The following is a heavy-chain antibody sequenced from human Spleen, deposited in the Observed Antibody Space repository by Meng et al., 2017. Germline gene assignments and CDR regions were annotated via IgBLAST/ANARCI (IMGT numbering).Heavy chain of an antibody. V-gene: IGHV3-23*01. D-gene: IGHD5-12*01. J-gene: IGHJ4*02. Sequence: LTGAASGFTFSSYAMSWVRQAPGKGLEWVSAISGSGGSTYYADSVKGRFTISRDNSKNTLYLQMNSLRAEDTAVYYCAKIVGGGYDLWGQGTLVTVSS. CDR1: GFTFSSYA. CDR2: ISGSGGST. CDR3: AKIVGGGYDL.